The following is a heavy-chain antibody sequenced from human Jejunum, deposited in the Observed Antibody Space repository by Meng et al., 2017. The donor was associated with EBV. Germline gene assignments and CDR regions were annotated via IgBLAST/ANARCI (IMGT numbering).Heavy chain of an antibody. CDR2: ITVYNGNT. CDR1: GYTFTRYG. Sequence: QVHLVQSGVEVHKPGASVKVSCKTSGYTFTRYGIGWVRQAPGHGPEWMGWITVYNGNTNYAPRLQGRVTMTTDLSTSTAYMELRSLISDDTAVYYCARDSSGYNANDKVSDYWGQGTLVTVSS. D-gene: IGHD5-12*01. V-gene: IGHV1-18*01. J-gene: IGHJ4*01. CDR3: ARDSSGYNANDKVSDY.